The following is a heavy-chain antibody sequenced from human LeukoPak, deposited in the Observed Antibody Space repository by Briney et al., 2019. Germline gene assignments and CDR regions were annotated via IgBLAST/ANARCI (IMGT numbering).Heavy chain of an antibody. V-gene: IGHV3-23*01. CDR3: AKHGYYDFWTGGFDY. CDR1: GFTFSSYA. CDR2: ISGSGGST. J-gene: IGHJ4*02. D-gene: IGHD3-3*01. Sequence: RGSLRLSCAASGFTFSSYAMSWVRQAPGKGLEWVSAISGSGGSTYYADSVKGRFTISRDNSKNTLYLQMNSLRAEDTAVYYCAKHGYYDFWTGGFDYWGQGTLVTVST.